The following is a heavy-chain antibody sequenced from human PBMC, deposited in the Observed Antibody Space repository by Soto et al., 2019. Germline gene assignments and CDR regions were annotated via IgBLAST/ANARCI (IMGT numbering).Heavy chain of an antibody. CDR1: GFTFNTYV. CDR3: ARESSITKNLYYCYYMDV. V-gene: IGHV3-33*01. CDR2: IWYDGSNK. D-gene: IGHD1-20*01. Sequence: GGSLRLSCAASGFTFNTYVIHWVRQAPGKGLEWVAVIWYDGSNKYYADSVKGRFTISRDNAKNSLYLQMNSLRAEDTAVYYCARESSITKNLYYCYYMDVWGKGTTVTVSS. J-gene: IGHJ6*03.